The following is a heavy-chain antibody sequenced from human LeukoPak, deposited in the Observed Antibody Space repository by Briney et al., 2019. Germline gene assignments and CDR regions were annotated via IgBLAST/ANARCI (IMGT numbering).Heavy chain of an antibody. CDR1: GFTFSSYW. J-gene: IGHJ4*02. CDR3: AKDPNWNDGGHFDY. V-gene: IGHV3-7*03. CDR2: IKQDGSEK. Sequence: GGSLRLSCAASGFTFSSYWMSWVRQAPGKGLEWVANIKQDGSEKYYVDSVKGRFTISRDNAKNSLYLQMNSLRAEDTALYYCAKDPNWNDGGHFDYWGQGTLVTVSS. D-gene: IGHD1-1*01.